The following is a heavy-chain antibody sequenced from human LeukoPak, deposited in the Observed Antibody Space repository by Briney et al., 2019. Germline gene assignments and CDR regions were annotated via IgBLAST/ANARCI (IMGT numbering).Heavy chain of an antibody. J-gene: IGHJ4*02. CDR2: IRSNGGTT. CDR1: GFTFSSIS. Sequence: GGSLRLSCAASGFTFSSISMTWVRQAPGKGLEWVSTIRSNGGTTYNAESVKGRFTISRDNSKNTVYLELNSLRVEDTAIYYCAKGQELDDGVFDAWGQGTLVTVSS. V-gene: IGHV3-23*01. D-gene: IGHD1-1*01. CDR3: AKGQELDDGVFDA.